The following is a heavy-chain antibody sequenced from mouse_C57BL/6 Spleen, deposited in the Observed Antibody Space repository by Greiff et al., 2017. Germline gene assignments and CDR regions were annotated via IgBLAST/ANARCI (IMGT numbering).Heavy chain of an antibody. J-gene: IGHJ2*01. CDR1: GFTFSSYA. V-gene: IGHV5-4*01. CDR3: ARENGKRLYYFDY. CDR2: ISDGGSYT. D-gene: IGHD2-1*01. Sequence: EVQLVESGGGLVKPGGSLKLSCAASGFTFSSYAMSWVRQTPEKRLEWVATISDGGSYTYYPDNVKGRFTISRDNAKNNLYLQMSHLKSEDTAMYYCARENGKRLYYFDYWGQGTTLTVSS.